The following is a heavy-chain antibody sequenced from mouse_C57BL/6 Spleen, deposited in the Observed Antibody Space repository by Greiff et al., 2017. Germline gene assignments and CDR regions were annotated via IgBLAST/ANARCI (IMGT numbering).Heavy chain of an antibody. CDR1: GFSLPSYG. CDR3: ARHSVVAPYAMDY. V-gene: IGHV2-6-1*01. Sequence: VQLQQSGPGLVAPSQSLSITCTVSGFSLPSYGVHWVRQPPGKGLEWLVVIWSDGSTTYNSALKSRLSISKDNSKSQVFLKMNSLQTDDTAMYYCARHSVVAPYAMDYWGQGTSVTVSS. D-gene: IGHD1-1*01. CDR2: IWSDGST. J-gene: IGHJ4*01.